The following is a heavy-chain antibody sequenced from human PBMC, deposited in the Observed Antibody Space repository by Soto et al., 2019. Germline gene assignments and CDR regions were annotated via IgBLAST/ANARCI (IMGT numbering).Heavy chain of an antibody. CDR1: GGSISSGDYY. CDR3: ARDYYDSSGYYMVDY. CDR2: IYYSGST. Sequence: SETLSLTCTVSGGSISSGDYYWSWIRQPPGKGLEWIGYIYYSGSTYYNPSLKSRVTISVDTSKNQFSLKLSSVTAADTAVYYCARDYYDSSGYYMVDYCGQGTLVTVSS. D-gene: IGHD3-22*01. V-gene: IGHV4-30-4*01. J-gene: IGHJ4*02.